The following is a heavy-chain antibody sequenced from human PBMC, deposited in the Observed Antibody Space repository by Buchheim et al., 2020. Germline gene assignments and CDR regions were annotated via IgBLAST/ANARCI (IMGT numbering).Heavy chain of an antibody. Sequence: QVQLVQSGAEVKKPGASVKVSCKASGYTFTGYYMHWVRQAPGQGLEWMGRINPNSGGTNYAQKFQGRVTMTRDTSISTAYMELSRLRSDDTAVYYCARDEIVLVVYASHYYYGMDVWGQGTT. CDR2: INPNSGGT. D-gene: IGHD2-8*02. CDR1: GYTFTGYY. V-gene: IGHV1-2*06. J-gene: IGHJ6*02. CDR3: ARDEIVLVVYASHYYYGMDV.